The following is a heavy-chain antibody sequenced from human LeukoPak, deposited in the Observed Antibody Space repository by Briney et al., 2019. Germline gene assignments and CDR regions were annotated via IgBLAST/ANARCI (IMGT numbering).Heavy chain of an antibody. V-gene: IGHV1-18*01. CDR2: DRAYNGNT. Sequence: VASVKVSREGSGYTFTGYGISGVRQAPAQGVEGMGWDRAYNGNTSYAQKLQGRVTMTTDTSTSTAYMELRSLGSDDTAVYYCARDRRFLEWFNYFDYWGQGTLVTVSS. CDR1: GYTFTGYG. CDR3: ARDRRFLEWFNYFDY. J-gene: IGHJ4*02. D-gene: IGHD3-3*01.